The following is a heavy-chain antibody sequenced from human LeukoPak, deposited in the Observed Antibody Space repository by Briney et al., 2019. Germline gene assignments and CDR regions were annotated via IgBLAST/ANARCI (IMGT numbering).Heavy chain of an antibody. V-gene: IGHV3-23*01. CDR1: GFTFSSYA. CDR3: AKLLGSSRGPDGATKDY. D-gene: IGHD3-22*01. J-gene: IGHJ4*02. Sequence: GGSLRLSCAASGFTFSSYAMSWVRQAPGKGLEWVSAISGSGGSTYYADSVKGWFTISRDNSKNTLYLQMNSLRAEDTAVYYCAKLLGSSRGPDGATKDYWGQGTLVTVSS. CDR2: ISGSGGST.